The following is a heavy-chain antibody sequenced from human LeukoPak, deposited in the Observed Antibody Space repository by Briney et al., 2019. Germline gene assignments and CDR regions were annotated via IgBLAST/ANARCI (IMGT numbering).Heavy chain of an antibody. V-gene: IGHV4-59*01. CDR1: GGSITSYC. CDR3: ARVGWELLGPFDH. J-gene: IGHJ4*02. D-gene: IGHD1-26*01. Sequence: SETLSLTCTVSGGSITSYCWSWIGQPPGKGLEWIGYIYYSGSTNYNPSLKSRVTISVDRSKNQFSLKLRSVIAADTAVYYCARVGWELLGPFDHWGQGTLVTVSS. CDR2: IYYSGST.